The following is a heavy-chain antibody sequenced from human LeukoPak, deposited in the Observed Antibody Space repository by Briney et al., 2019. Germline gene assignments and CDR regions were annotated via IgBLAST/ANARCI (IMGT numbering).Heavy chain of an antibody. CDR1: GGSISSSY. CDR3: ARADYYGSDFDY. V-gene: IGHV4-59*01. J-gene: IGHJ4*02. D-gene: IGHD3-10*01. Sequence: SETLSLTCTVSGGSISSSYWSWIRQPPGKGLEWIGYIYYSGSTNYNPSLKSRVTISVDTSKNQFSLKLSSVTAADTAVYYCARADYYGSDFDYWGQGTLVTVSS. CDR2: IYYSGST.